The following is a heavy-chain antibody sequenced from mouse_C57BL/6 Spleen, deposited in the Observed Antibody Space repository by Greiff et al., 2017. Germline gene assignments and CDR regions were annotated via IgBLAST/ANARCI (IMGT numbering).Heavy chain of an antibody. D-gene: IGHD1-1*01. J-gene: IGHJ4*01. CDR1: GYTFTSYW. CDR3: ATNYYGSFMDY. CDR2: INPSSGYT. Sequence: VQLQQSGAELAKPGASVKLSCKASGYTFTSYWMHWVKQRPGQGLEWIGYINPSSGYTKYKQKFKDKATLTADKSSSTAYMQLSSLTYEDSAVYYCATNYYGSFMDYWGQGTSVTVSS. V-gene: IGHV1-7*01.